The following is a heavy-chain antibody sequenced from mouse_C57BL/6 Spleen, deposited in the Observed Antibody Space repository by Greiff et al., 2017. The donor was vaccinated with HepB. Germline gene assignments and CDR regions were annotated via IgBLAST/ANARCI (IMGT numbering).Heavy chain of an antibody. D-gene: IGHD3-2*02. J-gene: IGHJ2*01. CDR2: IDPETGGT. Sequence: QVQLQQSGAELVRPGASVTLSCKASGYTFTDYDMHWVKQTPVHGLEWIGAIDPETGGTAYNQKFKGKAILTADKSSSTAYMEIRSLTSEDSAVYYCTRSRDSSGYDDFDYWGQGTTRAVSS. CDR1: GYTFTDYD. V-gene: IGHV1-15*01. CDR3: TRSRDSSGYDDFDY.